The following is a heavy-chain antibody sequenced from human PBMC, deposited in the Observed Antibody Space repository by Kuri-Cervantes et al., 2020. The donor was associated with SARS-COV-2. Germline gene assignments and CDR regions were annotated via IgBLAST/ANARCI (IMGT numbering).Heavy chain of an antibody. D-gene: IGHD3-16*01. CDR1: GFTFSSYG. Sequence: GESLKISCAASGFTFSSYGMHWVRQAPGKGLEWVAFIRYDGSNKYYADSVKGRFTISRDNSKNTLYLQMNSLRAEDTAVYYCANWGSGGFLVPLDYWGQGTLVTVSS. CDR3: ANWGSGGFLVPLDY. J-gene: IGHJ4*02. CDR2: IRYDGSNK. V-gene: IGHV3-30*02.